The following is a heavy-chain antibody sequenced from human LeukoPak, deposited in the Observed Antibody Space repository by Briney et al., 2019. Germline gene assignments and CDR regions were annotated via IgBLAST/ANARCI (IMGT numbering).Heavy chain of an antibody. V-gene: IGHV3-53*05. D-gene: IGHD3-22*01. CDR2: IYSGGST. CDR1: GFTVSSNY. J-gene: IGHJ4*02. Sequence: GGSLRLSCAASGFTVSSNYMSWVRQAPGKGLEWVSVIYSGGSTYYADSVKGRFTISRDNSKNTLYLQMNSLRAEDTAVYYCAKESYDSSGYFVGVGFDYWGQGTLVTVSS. CDR3: AKESYDSSGYFVGVGFDY.